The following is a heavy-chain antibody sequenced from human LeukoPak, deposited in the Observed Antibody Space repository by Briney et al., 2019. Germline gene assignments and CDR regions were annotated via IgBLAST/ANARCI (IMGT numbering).Heavy chain of an antibody. D-gene: IGHD6-13*01. V-gene: IGHV4-61*02. CDR3: ARYSSSWSFDY. J-gene: IGHJ4*02. Sequence: SQTLSLTCTVSGGSISSGSYYWSWIRQPAGKGLEWIGRIYTSGSTNYNPSLKSRVTMSVDTSKNQFSLKLSSVTAADTAVYYCARYSSSWSFDYWGQGTLVTVSS. CDR2: IYTSGST. CDR1: GGSISSGSYY.